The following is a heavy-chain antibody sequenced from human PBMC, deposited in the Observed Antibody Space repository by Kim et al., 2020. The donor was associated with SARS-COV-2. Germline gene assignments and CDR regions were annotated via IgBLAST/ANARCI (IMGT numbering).Heavy chain of an antibody. V-gene: IGHV4-39*01. CDR2: IYYSGST. Sequence: SETLSLTCTVSGGSISSSSYYWGWIRQPPGKGLEWIGSIYYSGSTYYNPSLKSRVTISVDTSKNQFSLKLSSVTAADTAVYYCARHSPVWLYGSGSPNWFDPWGQGTLVTVSS. CDR1: GGSISSSSYY. J-gene: IGHJ5*02. D-gene: IGHD3-10*01. CDR3: ARHSPVWLYGSGSPNWFDP.